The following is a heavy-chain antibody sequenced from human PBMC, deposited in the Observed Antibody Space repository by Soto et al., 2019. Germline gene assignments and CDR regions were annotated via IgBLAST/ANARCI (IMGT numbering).Heavy chain of an antibody. V-gene: IGHV4-30-4*01. CDR2: IYYTGTT. D-gene: IGHD3-16*01. Sequence: SETLSLTCTVSGGSISSGDYYWNWIRQPPGKGLEWIGYIYYTGTTKYNPSLKSRATLSVDTAKNRFSLNLTSLTAADTAVYYCARGDGLHPWGQGTLVPVSS. CDR3: ARGDGLHP. J-gene: IGHJ5*02. CDR1: GGSISSGDYY.